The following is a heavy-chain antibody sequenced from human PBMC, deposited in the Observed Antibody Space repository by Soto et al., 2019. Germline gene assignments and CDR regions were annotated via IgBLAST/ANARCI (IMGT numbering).Heavy chain of an antibody. D-gene: IGHD2-2*01. CDR2: ISGSGGTT. CDR3: AKDRSSTSCYAFDY. J-gene: IGHJ4*02. V-gene: IGHV3-23*01. CDR1: GFTFRNYA. Sequence: VQLLESGGGLVQPGGSLRLSCAASGFTFRNYAMSWARQAPGKGLEWVSAISGSGGTTHYADSVKGRFTISRDNSKNTVYLQMNSLRVEDTAVYYCAKDRSSTSCYAFDYWGQGSLVTVSS.